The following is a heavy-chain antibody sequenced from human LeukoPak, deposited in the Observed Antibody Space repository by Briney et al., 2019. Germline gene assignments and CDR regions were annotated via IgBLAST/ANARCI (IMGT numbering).Heavy chain of an antibody. CDR1: GGSISSGGYS. D-gene: IGHD2-8*01. CDR2: IYHNGNT. Sequence: SQTLSLTCAVSGGSISSGGYSWSWIRQPPGKGLEWIGYIYHNGNTYYSPSLKSRVTISVDRSKNQLSLKLSSVTAADTAVYYCARGTPIVLMVYALDAFDIWGQGTMVTVSS. V-gene: IGHV4-30-2*01. CDR3: ARGTPIVLMVYALDAFDI. J-gene: IGHJ3*02.